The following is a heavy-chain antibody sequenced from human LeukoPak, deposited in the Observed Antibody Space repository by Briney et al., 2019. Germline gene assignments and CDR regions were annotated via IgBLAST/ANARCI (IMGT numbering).Heavy chain of an antibody. CDR2: INPNSGGT. D-gene: IGHD1-26*01. CDR1: VYTFTGYY. CDR3: ARVSAGGSYFFY. V-gene: IGHV1-2*02. Sequence: ASVKVSCKASVYTFTGYYMHWVRQAPGQGLEWMGWINPNSGGTNYAQKFQVRVSMTRDTSISTAYMELSRLRSDDTAVYYCARVSAGGSYFFYWGQGTLVTVSS. J-gene: IGHJ4*02.